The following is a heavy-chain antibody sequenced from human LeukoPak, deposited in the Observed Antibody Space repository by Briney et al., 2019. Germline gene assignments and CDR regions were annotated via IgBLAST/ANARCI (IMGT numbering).Heavy chain of an antibody. V-gene: IGHV4-59*01. Sequence: SETLSLTCTVSGGSISGSYWSWIRQPPVKGQEWIAYMYNSGSTNYNPSLKSRVTIAIDTSKNQFSLKLSSLTAADTAIYYCARGIESYGDYGYWGQGILVTVSS. J-gene: IGHJ4*02. CDR3: ARGIESYGDYGY. D-gene: IGHD4-17*01. CDR1: GGSISGSY. CDR2: MYNSGST.